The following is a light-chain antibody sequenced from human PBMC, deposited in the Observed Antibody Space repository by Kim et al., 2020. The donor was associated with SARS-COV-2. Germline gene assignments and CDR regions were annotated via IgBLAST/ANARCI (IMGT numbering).Light chain of an antibody. CDR3: QAWDSSTAV. CDR1: KLGDKY. V-gene: IGLV3-1*01. CDR2: QGS. J-gene: IGLJ3*02. Sequence: SVSPGQTASITCSGEKLGDKYACWYQKKPGQTPVLVIYQGSKRPSGIPERFSGSNSGNTATLTISGTQAMDEADYYCQAWDSSTAVFGGGTQLTVL.